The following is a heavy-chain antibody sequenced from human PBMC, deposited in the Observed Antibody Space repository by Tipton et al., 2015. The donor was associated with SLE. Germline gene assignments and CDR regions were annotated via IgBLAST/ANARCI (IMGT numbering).Heavy chain of an antibody. V-gene: IGHV4-59*12. CDR1: GGSINSFY. CDR2: INDNGYT. J-gene: IGHJ4*02. Sequence: TLSLTCTVSGGSINSFYWSWIRQPPGKGLEWIGYINDNGYTTYNPSLKSRVTMSLDTSKNQFSLKLSSVTAADTAVYYCARADGGQMISDYWGQGTPVIVSS. CDR3: ARADGGQMISDY. D-gene: IGHD2-15*01.